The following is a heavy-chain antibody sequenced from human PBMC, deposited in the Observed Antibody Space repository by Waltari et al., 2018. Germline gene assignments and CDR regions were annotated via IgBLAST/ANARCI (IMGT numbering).Heavy chain of an antibody. CDR2: IYHSGGP. CDR3: ARAYCDYTGLPDY. V-gene: IGHV4-38-2*01. J-gene: IGHJ4*02. Sequence: QVQLKESGPGLVKPSETLSLTCAVSGYSISSGYFWGWIRQPPGKGLEWIGSIYHSGGPYYTPSLKSRVTISVDTSKNQFSLKLSSVTAADTAVYYCARAYCDYTGLPDYWGQGTLVTVSS. D-gene: IGHD4-17*01. CDR1: GYSISSGYF.